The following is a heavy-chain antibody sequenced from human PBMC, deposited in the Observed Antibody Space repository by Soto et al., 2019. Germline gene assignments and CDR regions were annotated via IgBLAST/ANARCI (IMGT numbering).Heavy chain of an antibody. CDR2: IYYRGTT. J-gene: IGHJ4*02. CDR1: GGSISSSSYY. D-gene: IGHD4-17*01. V-gene: IGHV4-39*02. Sequence: SETLSLTCTVSGGSISSSSYYWGWIRQPPGKGLEWIGNIYYRGTTYYNPSLKSRVTISVDTSKNQFSLKLASVTAADTAVYYCARDYGDYQFDYWGQGTLVTVSS. CDR3: ARDYGDYQFDY.